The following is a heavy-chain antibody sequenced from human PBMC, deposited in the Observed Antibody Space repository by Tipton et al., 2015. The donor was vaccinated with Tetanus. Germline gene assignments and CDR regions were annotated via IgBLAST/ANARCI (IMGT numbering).Heavy chain of an antibody. CDR3: ARQRYFDF. CDR2: IYPDDSDT. CDR1: W. V-gene: IGHV5-51*01. Sequence: WWSWVRQPPGKGLEWMGIIYPDDSDTRYNPSFEGQVTISADKSISTAYLQWSSLKASDTAMYYCARQRYFDFWGRGTLVTVSS. J-gene: IGHJ2*01. D-gene: IGHD3-9*01.